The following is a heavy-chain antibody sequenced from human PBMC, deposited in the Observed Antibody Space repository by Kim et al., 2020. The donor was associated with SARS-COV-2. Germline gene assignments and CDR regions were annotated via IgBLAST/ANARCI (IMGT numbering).Heavy chain of an antibody. CDR3: ARATIVVVTAPRCDY. Sequence: GGSLRLSCAASGFTFSSYSMNWVRQAPGKGLEWVSSISSSSSYIYYADSVKGRFTISRDNAKNSLYLQMNSLRAEDTAVYYCARATIVVVTAPRCDYWGQGTLVTVSS. CDR2: ISSSSSYI. V-gene: IGHV3-21*01. D-gene: IGHD2-21*02. CDR1: GFTFSSYS. J-gene: IGHJ4*02.